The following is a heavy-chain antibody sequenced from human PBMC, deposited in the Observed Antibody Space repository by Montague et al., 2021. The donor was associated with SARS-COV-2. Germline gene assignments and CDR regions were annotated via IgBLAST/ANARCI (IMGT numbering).Heavy chain of an antibody. Sequence: SETLSLTCAVSGDSINSDYWWSWVRQPAGKGEGWSVVNHQWGGTNYNSPLRSRVSIVLDTSKNQFSLTLTSVTAADTALYYCASHFVWQQLATWGQGTLVSVSS. V-gene: IGHV4-4*02. D-gene: IGHD6-13*01. CDR2: NHQWGGT. J-gene: IGHJ4*02. CDR3: ASHFVWQQLAT. CDR1: GDSINSDYW.